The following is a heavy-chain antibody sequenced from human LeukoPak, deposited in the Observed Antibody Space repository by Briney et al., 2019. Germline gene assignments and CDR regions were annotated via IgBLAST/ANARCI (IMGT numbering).Heavy chain of an antibody. CDR3: ARKTGGGAFDL. Sequence: SETLSLTCTVSGDSIYSSYWTWIRQPAEGGLEWIGITYRHGRTNYNPSLNSRVTMSVDTSKNQFSLKLSSVTAADTAMYYCARKTGGGAFDLWGQGTMVTVSS. D-gene: IGHD2-8*02. CDR1: GDSIYSSY. CDR2: TYRHGRT. V-gene: IGHV4-4*07. J-gene: IGHJ3*01.